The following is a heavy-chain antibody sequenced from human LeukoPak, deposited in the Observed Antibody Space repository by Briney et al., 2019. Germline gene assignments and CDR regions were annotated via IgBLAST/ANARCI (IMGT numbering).Heavy chain of an antibody. V-gene: IGHV4-59*08. CDR1: GGSISSYY. Sequence: SETLSLTCTVSGGSISSYYWSWIRQPSGKGLEWIGYIYYSGSTNYNPSLKSRVTISVDTSKNQFSLKLSSVTAADTAVYYCAKGDGYNHDAFDIWGQGTMVTVSS. CDR3: AKGDGYNHDAFDI. D-gene: IGHD5-24*01. CDR2: IYYSGST. J-gene: IGHJ3*02.